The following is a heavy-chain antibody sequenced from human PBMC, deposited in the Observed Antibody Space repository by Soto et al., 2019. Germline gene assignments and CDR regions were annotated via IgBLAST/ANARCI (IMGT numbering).Heavy chain of an antibody. D-gene: IGHD6-19*01. V-gene: IGHV5-51*01. CDR3: ARQVAVAGTGWFDP. J-gene: IGHJ5*02. Sequence: PGESLKISCKGSGYSFATYWIGWVRQMPGKGLEWMGIIYPGDSDTRYSPSFQGQVTISADKSISTAYLQWSSLKASDTAMYYCARQVAVAGTGWFDPWGQGTLVTVSS. CDR1: GYSFATYW. CDR2: IYPGDSDT.